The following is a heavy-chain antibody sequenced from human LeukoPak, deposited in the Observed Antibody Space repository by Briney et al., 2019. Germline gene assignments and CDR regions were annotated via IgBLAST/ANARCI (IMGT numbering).Heavy chain of an antibody. Sequence: SVKVSCKASGGTFSSYAISRVRQAPGQGLEWMGRIIPIFGTANYAQKFQGRVTITTDESASTAYMELSSLRSEDTAVYYCARESGIQLWLRAPFDYWGQGTLVTVSS. CDR2: IIPIFGTA. J-gene: IGHJ4*02. V-gene: IGHV1-69*05. CDR3: ARESGIQLWLRAPFDY. D-gene: IGHD5-18*01. CDR1: GGTFSSYA.